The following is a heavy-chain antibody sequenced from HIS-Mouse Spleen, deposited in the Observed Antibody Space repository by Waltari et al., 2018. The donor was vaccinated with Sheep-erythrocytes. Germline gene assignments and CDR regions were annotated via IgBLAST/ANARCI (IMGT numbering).Heavy chain of an antibody. Sequence: EVQLVESGGGLVQPGGSVRLSCAGSGFTCSSYWMHWVRQATGKGLVWVSRINSDGSSTSYADSVKGRFTISRDNAKNTLYLQMNSLRAEDTAVYYCARETEWELSFDYWGQGTLVTVSS. CDR3: ARETEWELSFDY. V-gene: IGHV3-74*01. CDR2: INSDGSST. J-gene: IGHJ4*02. CDR1: GFTCSSYW. D-gene: IGHD1-26*01.